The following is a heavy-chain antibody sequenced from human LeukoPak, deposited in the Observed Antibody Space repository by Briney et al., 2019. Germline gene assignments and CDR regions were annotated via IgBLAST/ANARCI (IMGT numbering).Heavy chain of an antibody. CDR1: GFTFSSYG. CDR2: IWYDGSNQ. V-gene: IGHV3-33*01. D-gene: IGHD4-17*01. CDR3: ARGGPDYGDCQDAFDI. J-gene: IGHJ3*02. Sequence: GGSLRLSCAASGFTFSSYGMHWVRQAPGKGLEWMAVIWYDGSNQHYADSVKGRFTISRDNSKNTLYLQMNSLRAEDTAFYYCARGGPDYGDCQDAFDIWGQGTMVTVSS.